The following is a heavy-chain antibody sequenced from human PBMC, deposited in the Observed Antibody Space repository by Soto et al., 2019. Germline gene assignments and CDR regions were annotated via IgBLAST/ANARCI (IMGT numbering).Heavy chain of an antibody. CDR1: GFTFGGYF. CDR3: TKARHWYGMDV. CDR2: IDTTGGRT. Sequence: EVQLLESGGGLVQPGESLRLSCAASGFTFGGYFMNWVRQAPGKGLEWVSDIDTTGGRTHYAESVRGRFTISRDNSRNTLYLQMNSLRAEDTALYYCTKARHWYGMDVWGQGTTVTVSS. J-gene: IGHJ6*02. V-gene: IGHV3-23*01. D-gene: IGHD1-1*01.